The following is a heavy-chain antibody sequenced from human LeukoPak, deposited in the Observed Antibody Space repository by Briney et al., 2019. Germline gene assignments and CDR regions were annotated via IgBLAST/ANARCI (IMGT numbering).Heavy chain of an antibody. V-gene: IGHV1-46*01. CDR3: ARESTPANPFFDQLLYSWFDP. CDR2: INPSGGST. Sequence: GASVKVSCKASGYTFTGYYMHWVRQAPGQGLEWMGIINPSGGSTSYAQKFQGRVTMTRDTSTSTVYMELSSLRSEDTAVYYCARESTPANPFFDQLLYSWFDPWGQGTLVTVSS. J-gene: IGHJ5*02. CDR1: GYTFTGYY. D-gene: IGHD2-2*02.